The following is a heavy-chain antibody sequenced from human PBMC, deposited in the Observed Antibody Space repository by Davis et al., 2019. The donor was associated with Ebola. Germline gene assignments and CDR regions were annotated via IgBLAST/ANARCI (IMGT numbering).Heavy chain of an antibody. J-gene: IGHJ4*02. V-gene: IGHV3-23*01. Sequence: GESLKIPCAASGFIFRNYVMNLVRQAPGKGLEWVSSLSGNLIYTNYADSVKGRVTISRDNSKNTLYLQLNNLKVDDTAIYYCVKTNWDGDSPGILDSWGRGTLVSVSS. CDR1: GFIFRNYV. CDR2: LSGNLIYT. CDR3: VKTNWDGDSPGILDS. D-gene: IGHD7-27*01.